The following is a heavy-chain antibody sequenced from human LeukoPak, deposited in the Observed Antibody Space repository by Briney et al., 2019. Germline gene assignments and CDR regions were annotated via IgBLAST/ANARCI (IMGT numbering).Heavy chain of an antibody. V-gene: IGHV3-48*02. D-gene: IGHD2-15*01. CDR1: EFTFSSYS. J-gene: IGHJ4*02. CDR3: ARDRGFRSGGMNYRRDSFDY. CDR2: ISSSGSNI. Sequence: PAESLTLSCAASEFTFSSYSLNWVRQAPGKGLEWVSCISSSGSNIYYADSVNGLFTISRNNAKNSLYLQMNSLRDEDTAVYYCARDRGFRSGGMNYRRDSFDYWGQGTLVTVSS.